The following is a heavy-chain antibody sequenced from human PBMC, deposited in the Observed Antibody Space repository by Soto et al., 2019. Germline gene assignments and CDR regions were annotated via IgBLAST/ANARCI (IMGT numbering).Heavy chain of an antibody. V-gene: IGHV3-30-3*01. CDR3: GYHSFDY. CDR2: ISYDGSNK. D-gene: IGHD5-12*01. J-gene: IGHJ4*02. CDR1: GFTFSSYA. Sequence: QVQLVESGGGVVQPGRSLRLSCAASGFTFSSYAMHWVRQAPGKGLEWVAVISYDGSNKYYADSVKGRFTISRDNSKNTLYLQMNSLRAEDTAVYYCGYHSFDYWGQGTLLTVSS.